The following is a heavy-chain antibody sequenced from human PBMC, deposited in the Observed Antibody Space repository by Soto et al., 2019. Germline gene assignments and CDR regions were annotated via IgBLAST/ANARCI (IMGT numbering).Heavy chain of an antibody. CDR2: MYYSGSP. J-gene: IGHJ4*02. Sequence: PSETLSLTCTVSGGSISSYYWSWIRQPPGKGLEWIGYMYYSGSPNYSPSLKSRVTISVDTSKNQFSLKLNSVTAADTAVYYCASFGDYKHFDNWGQGTLVTVSS. CDR3: ASFGDYKHFDN. D-gene: IGHD4-17*01. CDR1: GGSISSYY. V-gene: IGHV4-59*08.